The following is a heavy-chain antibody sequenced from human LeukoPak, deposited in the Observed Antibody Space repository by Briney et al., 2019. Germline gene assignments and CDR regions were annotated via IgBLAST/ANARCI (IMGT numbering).Heavy chain of an antibody. D-gene: IGHD3-3*01. V-gene: IGHV3-30*06. J-gene: IGHJ3*01. CDR1: GFTFRGNL. CDR3: ARESNSRRFVFDV. Sequence: GGSLRLSCAASGFTFRGNLLHWVRQAPGKGLEWVAGSSSDGGEQYYADSVKGRFTFSRDNSKSTLVLQMSSLRPDDTALYYCARESNSRRFVFDVWGQGTVVTVSS. CDR2: SSSDGGEQ.